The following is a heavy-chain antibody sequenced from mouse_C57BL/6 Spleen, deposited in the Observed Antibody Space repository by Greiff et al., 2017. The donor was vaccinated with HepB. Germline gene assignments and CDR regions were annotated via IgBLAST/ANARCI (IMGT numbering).Heavy chain of an antibody. CDR3: ARDDYGGFAY. V-gene: IGHV1-69*01. CDR1: GYTFTSYW. CDR2: IDPSDSYT. Sequence: QVQLQQPGAELVMPGASVKLSCKASGYTFTSYWMHWVKQRPGQGLEWIGEIDPSDSYTNYNQKFKGKSTLTVDKSSSTAYMQLSSLTSEDSAVYYCARDDYGGFAYWGQGTLVTGSA. D-gene: IGHD2-4*01. J-gene: IGHJ3*01.